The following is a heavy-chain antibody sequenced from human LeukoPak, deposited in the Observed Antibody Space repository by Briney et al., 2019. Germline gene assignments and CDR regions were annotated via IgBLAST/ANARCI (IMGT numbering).Heavy chain of an antibody. CDR1: GGSIGTFH. V-gene: IGHV4-59*08. D-gene: IGHD2-15*01. Sequence: SETLSLTCTVSGGSIGTFHWSWIWQPPGRGLEWIGFNHNTGSTNYNPSLNSRVTISVDTSKNQFFLKLSSVTAADTAVYYCARHVHCSGGSCYRYGMDGWGQGTTVTVSS. J-gene: IGHJ6*02. CDR2: NHNTGST. CDR3: ARHVHCSGGSCYRYGMDG.